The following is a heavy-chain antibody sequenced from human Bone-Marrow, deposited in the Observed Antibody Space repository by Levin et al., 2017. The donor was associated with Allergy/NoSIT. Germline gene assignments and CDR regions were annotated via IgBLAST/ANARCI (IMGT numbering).Heavy chain of an antibody. Sequence: QSGGSLRLSCAASGFNFDAYGMHWVRQAPGKGLEWVAFIWFDGSNKNYADSVKGRFTISRDSSKNTLYLQMNSLRVEDTAVYYCARDGLYGSGSYNNWLDPWGQGTLVTVSS. J-gene: IGHJ5*02. V-gene: IGHV3-33*01. CDR2: IWFDGSNK. CDR3: ARDGLYGSGSYNNWLDP. CDR1: GFNFDAYG. D-gene: IGHD3-10*01.